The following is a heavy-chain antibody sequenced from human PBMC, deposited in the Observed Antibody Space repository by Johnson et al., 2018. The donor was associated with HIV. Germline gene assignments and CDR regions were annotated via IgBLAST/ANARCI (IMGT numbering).Heavy chain of an antibody. J-gene: IGHJ3*02. CDR3: ARDLGVATAKVNAFDI. Sequence: VQLVESGGGLVQPGGSLRLSCAASGFTVSSNYMSWVRQAPGKGLEWVSVIYSGGSTYYADSVKGRFTISIDNSKNTLYLQMNSLRAEDTAVYYCARDLGVATAKVNAFDIWGQGTMVTVSS. V-gene: IGHV3-66*01. D-gene: IGHD5-12*01. CDR1: GFTVSSNY. CDR2: IYSGGST.